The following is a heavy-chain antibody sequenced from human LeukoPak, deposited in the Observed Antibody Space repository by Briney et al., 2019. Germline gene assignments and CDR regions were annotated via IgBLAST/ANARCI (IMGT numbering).Heavy chain of an antibody. V-gene: IGHV3-11*01. Sequence: PGGSLRLSCAASVFTFSTYNMSWIRQAPGKGLEWVSYISSSGSTIYYADSVKGRFTISRDNAKNSLYLQMNSLRAEDTAVYYCARDTDEKLDYWGQGTLVTVSS. D-gene: IGHD4-17*01. CDR2: ISSSGSTI. J-gene: IGHJ4*02. CDR1: VFTFSTYN. CDR3: ARDTDEKLDY.